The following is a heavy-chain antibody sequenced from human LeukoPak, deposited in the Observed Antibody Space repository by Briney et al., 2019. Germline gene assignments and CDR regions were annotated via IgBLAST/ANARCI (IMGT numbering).Heavy chain of an antibody. J-gene: IGHJ1*01. D-gene: IGHD3-22*01. CDR2: IYSGGST. CDR3: ARAMIVGPEYFQH. Sequence: GGSLSPSWQAPGLTASSNYMSWFGQAPGKGLEWVSVIYSGGSTYYADSVKGRFTISRDNSKNTLYLQMNSLRAEDTAVYYCARAMIVGPEYFQHWGQGTLVTVSS. CDR1: GLTASSNY. V-gene: IGHV3-66*01.